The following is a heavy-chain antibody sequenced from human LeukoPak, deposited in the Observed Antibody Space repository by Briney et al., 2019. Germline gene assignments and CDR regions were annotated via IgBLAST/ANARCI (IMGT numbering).Heavy chain of an antibody. CDR2: ISSSSSNI. V-gene: IGHV3-21*01. J-gene: IGHJ3*02. D-gene: IGHD4-17*01. CDR3: ANGDTTEGAFDI. CDR1: GFTFSSYS. Sequence: PGGSLRLSCAASGFTFSSYSMNWVRQAPGKGLEWVSSISSSSSNIYYADSVKGRFTISRDNSKNTLYLQMNSLRAEDTAVYYCANGDTTEGAFDIWGQGTMVTVSS.